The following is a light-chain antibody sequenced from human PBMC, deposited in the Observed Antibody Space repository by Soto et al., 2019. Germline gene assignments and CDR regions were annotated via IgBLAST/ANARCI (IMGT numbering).Light chain of an antibody. CDR2: KAS. CDR1: QSISSW. Sequence: DIQMTQSPSTLSASVGDRVTITCRARQSISSWLAWYQQKPGKAPKLLIYKASSLESGVPSRFSGSGSGTEFILTIASLRLVYFATYSAQQYNSYYLLGQGTKVDIK. V-gene: IGKV1-5*03. J-gene: IGKJ2*01. CDR3: QQYNSYYL.